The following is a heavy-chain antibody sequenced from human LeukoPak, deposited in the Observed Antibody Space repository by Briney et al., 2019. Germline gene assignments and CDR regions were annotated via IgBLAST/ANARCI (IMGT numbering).Heavy chain of an antibody. J-gene: IGHJ5*02. CDR1: GGSISSYY. D-gene: IGHD3-10*01. V-gene: IGHV4-59*12. CDR2: IYYSGST. CDR3: ARDLPPYYYGSGSPTLLNWFDP. Sequence: PSETLSLTCTVSGGSISSYYWSWIRQPPGKGLEWIGYIYYSGSTNYNPSLKSRVTMSVDTSKNQFSLKLSSVTAADTAVYYCARDLPPYYYGSGSPTLLNWFDPWGQGTLVTVSS.